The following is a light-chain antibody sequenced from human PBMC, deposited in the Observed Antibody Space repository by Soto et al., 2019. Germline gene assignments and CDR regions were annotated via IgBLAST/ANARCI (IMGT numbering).Light chain of an antibody. J-gene: IGKJ1*01. CDR2: GAS. CDR1: QSVSNN. CDR3: QLYNTYSLT. V-gene: IGKV3D-15*01. Sequence: EIVMTQSPVTLSVSPGERATLSCRASQSVSNNYLAWYQQKPGQAPRLLIYGASNRATGIPDRFSGSGSGTDFTLTISSLQPDDFATYYCQLYNTYSLTFGQGTKVDIK.